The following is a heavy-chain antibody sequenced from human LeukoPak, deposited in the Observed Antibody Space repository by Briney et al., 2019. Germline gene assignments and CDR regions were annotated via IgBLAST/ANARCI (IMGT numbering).Heavy chain of an antibody. Sequence: GGSLRLSCAASGFTFNIYGMHWVRQAPGKGLEWVAFIRYDEGNKYYTDSVKGRFTISRDNSKNTLYLQMDSLRAEDTAVYYCAKDQGGAGTNSDYWGQGTLVTVSS. D-gene: IGHD1-26*01. CDR1: GFTFNIYG. CDR3: AKDQGGAGTNSDY. V-gene: IGHV3-30*02. J-gene: IGHJ4*02. CDR2: IRYDEGNK.